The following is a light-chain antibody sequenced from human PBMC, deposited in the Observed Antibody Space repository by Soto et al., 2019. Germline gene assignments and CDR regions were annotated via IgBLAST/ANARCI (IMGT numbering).Light chain of an antibody. Sequence: DIQMTQSPSTLSAFVGDRVTITCRASQSVNSWLAWYQQRPGKAPKLLIYDASTLESGVPSRFSGRGSGTEFTLTISSLQPDDFATYYCHQYKSYHTFGGGTKVDIK. J-gene: IGKJ4*01. CDR3: HQYKSYHT. CDR1: QSVNSW. V-gene: IGKV1-5*01. CDR2: DAS.